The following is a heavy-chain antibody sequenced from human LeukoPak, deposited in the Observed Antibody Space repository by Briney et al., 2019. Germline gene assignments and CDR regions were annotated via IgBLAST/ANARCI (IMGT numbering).Heavy chain of an antibody. CDR2: ISYDGSNK. V-gene: IGHV3-30*18. J-gene: IGHJ4*02. CDR1: GFTFSSYG. Sequence: GGSPRLSCAASGFTFSSYGMHWVRQAPGQGLECVAVISYDGSNKYYADSVKGRFTISRDNSKNTMYLQMNSLRGEDTAVYYCAKSWREPDYWGQGTLVTVSS. CDR3: AKSWREPDY. D-gene: IGHD1-26*01.